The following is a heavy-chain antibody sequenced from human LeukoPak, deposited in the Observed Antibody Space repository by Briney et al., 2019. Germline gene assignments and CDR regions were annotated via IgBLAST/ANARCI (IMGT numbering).Heavy chain of an antibody. CDR2: INHSGST. Sequence: PSETLSLTCAVYGGSFSGYYWSWIRQPPGKGLECIGEINHSGSTNYNPSLKSRVTISVDTSKNQFSLKLSSVTAADTAVYYCASRAPGYYYGMDVWGQGTTVTVSS. J-gene: IGHJ6*02. CDR1: GGSFSGYY. V-gene: IGHV4-34*01. CDR3: ASRAPGYYYGMDV.